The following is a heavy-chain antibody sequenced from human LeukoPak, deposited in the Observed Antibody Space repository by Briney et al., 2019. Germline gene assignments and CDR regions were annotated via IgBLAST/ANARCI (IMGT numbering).Heavy chain of an antibody. Sequence: GGSLRLSCAASGFTFSSYAMHWVRQAPGKGLEWVAVISYDGSNKYYADSVKGRFTISRDDSKNTLYLQMDSLRPEDTAVYYCAKGYYDSSGYTFGFDIWGQGTMVTVSS. D-gene: IGHD3-22*01. V-gene: IGHV3-30*04. CDR2: ISYDGSNK. CDR1: GFTFSSYA. J-gene: IGHJ3*02. CDR3: AKGYYDSSGYTFGFDI.